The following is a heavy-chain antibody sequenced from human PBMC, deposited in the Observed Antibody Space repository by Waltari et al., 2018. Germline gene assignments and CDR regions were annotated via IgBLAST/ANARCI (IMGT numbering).Heavy chain of an antibody. J-gene: IGHJ1*01. Sequence: QVQLVQSGAEVKKPGASVKVSCKVSGYTLTELSMHWVRQAPGKGLEWMGGSEPEDVETIYAQKFQGRVTMTEDTSTDTAYMERSSLRSEDTAVYYCATGAQLVSAYFQHWGQGTLVTVSS. V-gene: IGHV1-24*01. D-gene: IGHD6-13*01. CDR3: ATGAQLVSAYFQH. CDR2: SEPEDVET. CDR1: GYTLTELS.